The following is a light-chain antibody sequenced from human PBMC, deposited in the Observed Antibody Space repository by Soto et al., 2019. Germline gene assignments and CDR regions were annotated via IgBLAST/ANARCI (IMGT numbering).Light chain of an antibody. J-gene: IGKJ3*01. CDR2: GAS. V-gene: IGKV1-9*01. CDR3: QQLFMYPPT. CDR1: QGIINY. Sequence: IQLTQSPSSLSASVGDRVTITCRASQGIINYLAWYQQKPGKAPKLLIYGASTLQGGVPSRFSGSGSGTDFTLTVSSLQPEDLATYYCQQLFMYPPTLGPGTKVDIK.